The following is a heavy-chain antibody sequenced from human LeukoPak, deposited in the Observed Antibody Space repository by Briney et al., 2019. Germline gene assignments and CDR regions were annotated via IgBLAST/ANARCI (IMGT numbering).Heavy chain of an antibody. V-gene: IGHV3-23*01. J-gene: IGHJ4*02. CDR1: GFTFSSYA. D-gene: IGHD1/OR15-1a*01. CDR3: ALFSGTPKPYFFDY. Sequence: PGGSLRLSCAASGFTFSSYAMSWARQAPGKGLEWVSGISGSGGTTYYADSVTGRFTISRDNSKNTLYLQMNSPRAEDTAVYYCALFSGTPKPYFFDYWGQGTLVTVSS. CDR2: ISGSGGTT.